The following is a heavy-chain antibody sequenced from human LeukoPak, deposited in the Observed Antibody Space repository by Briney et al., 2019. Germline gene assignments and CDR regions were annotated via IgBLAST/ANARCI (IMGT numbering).Heavy chain of an antibody. V-gene: IGHV3-53*01. J-gene: IGHJ4*02. CDR3: ATSILGTSIFVC. CDR1: GLTVTSNS. Sequence: PGGSPRLSFAASGLTVTSNSMHWLRQAPGKGLEWVSFIYSGDNTYYADSVKGRFTVSRDNSKNTVYLQMNSLRAGDTATYYCATSILGTSIFVCWGEGPLVTVSS. CDR2: IYSGDNT. D-gene: IGHD2/OR15-2a*01.